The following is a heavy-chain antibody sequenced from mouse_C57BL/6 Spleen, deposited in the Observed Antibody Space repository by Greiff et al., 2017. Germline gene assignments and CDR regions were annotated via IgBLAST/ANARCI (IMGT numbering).Heavy chain of an antibody. J-gene: IGHJ4*01. CDR1: GYTFTSYW. CDR3: ARGIPSSRSYLYAMDY. V-gene: IGHV1-50*01. Sequence: VQLQQPGAELVKPGASVKLSCKASGYTFTSYWMQWVKQRPGQGLEWIGEIDPSDSYTNYNQKFKGKATLTVDTSSSTAYMQLSSLTSEDSAVYYCARGIPSSRSYLYAMDYWGQGTSVTVSS. D-gene: IGHD1-1*01. CDR2: IDPSDSYT.